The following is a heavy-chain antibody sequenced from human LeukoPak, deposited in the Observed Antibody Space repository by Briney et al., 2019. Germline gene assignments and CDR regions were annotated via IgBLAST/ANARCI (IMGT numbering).Heavy chain of an antibody. Sequence: SETLSLTCTVSGYSISSGCYWGWIRPPPGKGLEWIGSIYHSGSTYYNPSLKSRVTISVDTSMNHFSLKLTSVTAADTAVYYCARETTRDRFMDVWGKGTTVTVSS. CDR3: ARETTRDRFMDV. CDR1: GYSISSGCY. J-gene: IGHJ6*03. CDR2: IYHSGST. D-gene: IGHD4-17*01. V-gene: IGHV4-38-2*02.